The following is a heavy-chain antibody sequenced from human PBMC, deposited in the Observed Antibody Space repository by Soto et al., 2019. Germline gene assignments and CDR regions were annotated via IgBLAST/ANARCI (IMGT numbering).Heavy chain of an antibody. CDR1: GDSISRRNW. V-gene: IGHV4-4*02. CDR3: ARATAVADAIVSGLDV. Sequence: QVQLQESGPGLLKPSGTLSLSCAVSGDSISRRNWWSWVRQSPGQGLEWIGEIHHSASTNYNPSLKSRVTISIDKAKNHFSLRLTSLTAADTAVYYCARATAVADAIVSGLDVWGQATAVTVSS. CDR2: IHHSAST. D-gene: IGHD2-21*02. J-gene: IGHJ6*02.